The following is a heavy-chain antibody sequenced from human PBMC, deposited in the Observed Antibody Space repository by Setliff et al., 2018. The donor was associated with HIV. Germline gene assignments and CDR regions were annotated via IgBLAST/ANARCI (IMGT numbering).Heavy chain of an antibody. CDR2: INPKSGDT. D-gene: IGHD3-10*01. V-gene: IGHV1-2*02. J-gene: IGHJ4*02. Sequence: ASVKVSCKASGYNFGGYYMHFVRQAPGQGLEWMGWINPKSGDTNYARKFLGRVTLTRDTSTNTTYMELNRLTSDDTAVYPCARGGDDYGPGTWTFDYWGQGTLVTVS. CDR1: GYNFGGYY. CDR3: ARGGDDYGPGTWTFDY.